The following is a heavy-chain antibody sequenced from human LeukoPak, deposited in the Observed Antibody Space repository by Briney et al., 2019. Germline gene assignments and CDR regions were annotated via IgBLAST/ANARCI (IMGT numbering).Heavy chain of an antibody. CDR1: GFTFSSYA. CDR3: GRNLERFLRATPLDY. Sequence: PGGSLRLSCAASGFTFSSYAMQRLRQAPGQGLEWVASISYDGNIQYYADSVKGRFTISRDNSRTTLFLQMSSLKIDDTAVFYCGRNLERFLRATPLDYWGQGTLITVSS. V-gene: IGHV3-30*04. CDR2: ISYDGNIQ. D-gene: IGHD1-26*01. J-gene: IGHJ4*02.